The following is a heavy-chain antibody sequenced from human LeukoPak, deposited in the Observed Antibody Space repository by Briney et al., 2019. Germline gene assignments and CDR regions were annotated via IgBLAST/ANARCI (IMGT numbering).Heavy chain of an antibody. D-gene: IGHD1-26*01. CDR1: GFTFSSYG. J-gene: IGHJ4*02. CDR3: ARVLYSGSYSFDY. V-gene: IGHV3-30*02. CDR2: IRYDGSNK. Sequence: GGSLRLSCAASGFTFSSYGMHWVRQAPGKGLEWVAFIRYDGSNKYYADSVKGRFTISRDNSKNTLYLQMNSLRAEDTAVYYCARVLYSGSYSFDYWGQGSLVTVSS.